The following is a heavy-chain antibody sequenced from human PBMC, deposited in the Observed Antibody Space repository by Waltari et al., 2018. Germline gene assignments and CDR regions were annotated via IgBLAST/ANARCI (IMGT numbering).Heavy chain of an antibody. CDR2: ISSSSSTI. CDR3: ARYSRYGMDV. CDR1: GFTFSRHS. Sequence: EVQLVESGGGLVQPGGSLRLSCAASGFTFSRHSMNWVRQAPGKGLEWVSYISSSSSTIYYADSVKGRFTISRDNAKNSLYLQMNSLRAEDTAVYYCARYSRYGMDVWGQGTTVTVSS. V-gene: IGHV3-48*01. J-gene: IGHJ6*02. D-gene: IGHD6-13*01.